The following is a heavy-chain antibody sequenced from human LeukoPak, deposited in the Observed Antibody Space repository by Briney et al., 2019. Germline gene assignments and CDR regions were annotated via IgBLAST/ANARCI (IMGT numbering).Heavy chain of an antibody. V-gene: IGHV3-30-3*01. D-gene: IGHD2-21*01. Sequence: GGSLRLSCAASGFTFSSYAMHWVRQAPGKGLEWVAVISYDGSNKYYADSVKGRFIISRDNSKNTLYLQMNSLRAEDTAVYYCAKDFSGEYYFDYWGQGTLVTVSS. CDR3: AKDFSGEYYFDY. CDR1: GFTFSSYA. J-gene: IGHJ4*02. CDR2: ISYDGSNK.